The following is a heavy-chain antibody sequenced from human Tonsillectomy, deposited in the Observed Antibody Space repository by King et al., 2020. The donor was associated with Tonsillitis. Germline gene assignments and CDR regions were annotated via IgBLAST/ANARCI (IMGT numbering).Heavy chain of an antibody. D-gene: IGHD3/OR15-3a*01. CDR2: IYPGDSDT. Sequence: VQLVESGAEVKKPGESLKISCKVSGYSLTIYWIGWVRQMPGKGLEWMGIIYPGDSDTRYSPSFQGQVTISADKSISTAYLQWSSLKASDTAMYYCARCDYYCWGFSSSDSFDMWGQGTRAPVS. CDR3: ARCDYYCWGFSSSDSFDM. V-gene: IGHV5-51*01. CDR1: GYSLTIYW. J-gene: IGHJ3*02.